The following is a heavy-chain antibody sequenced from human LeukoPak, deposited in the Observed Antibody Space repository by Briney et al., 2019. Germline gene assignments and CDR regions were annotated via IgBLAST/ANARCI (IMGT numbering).Heavy chain of an antibody. D-gene: IGHD3-22*01. CDR1: GVTFRSYG. V-gene: IGHV3-30*18. CDR3: AKDYYDSSANLDY. Sequence: GGSLRLSCAASGVTFRSYGMHWVRQAPGKGLEWVAVISYDGSNKYYADSVKGRFTISRDNSKNTLYLQMNSLRAEDTAVYYCAKDYYDSSANLDYWGQGTLVTVSS. CDR2: ISYDGSNK. J-gene: IGHJ4*02.